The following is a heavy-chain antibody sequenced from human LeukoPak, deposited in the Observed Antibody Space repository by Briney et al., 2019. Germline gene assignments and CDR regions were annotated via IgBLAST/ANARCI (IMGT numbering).Heavy chain of an antibody. CDR1: GGSISSSSYY. J-gene: IGHJ3*02. D-gene: IGHD6-19*01. CDR2: IYYSGST. V-gene: IGHV4-39*01. Sequence: SETLSLTCTVSGGSISSSSYYWGWIRQPPGKGLEWIGSIYYSGSTYYNPSLKSRVTISVDTSKNQFSLKLSSVTAADTAVYYCARQIAVAGTSDAFDIWGQGTMVTFSS. CDR3: ARQIAVAGTSDAFDI.